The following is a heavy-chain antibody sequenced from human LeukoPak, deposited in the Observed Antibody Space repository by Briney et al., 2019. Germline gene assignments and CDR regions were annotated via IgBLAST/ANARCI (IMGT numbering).Heavy chain of an antibody. Sequence: PSETLSLTCTVSGGSISSYYWSWIRQPPGKGLEWIGYIYYSGSTNYNPSLKSRVTISVDTSKNQSSLKLSSVTAADTAVYYCARYYYGMDVWGQGTTVTVSS. V-gene: IGHV4-59*08. CDR3: ARYYYGMDV. J-gene: IGHJ6*02. CDR2: IYYSGST. CDR1: GGSISSYY.